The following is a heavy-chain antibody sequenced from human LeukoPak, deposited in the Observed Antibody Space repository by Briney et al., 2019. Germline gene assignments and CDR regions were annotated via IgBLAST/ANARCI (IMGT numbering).Heavy chain of an antibody. D-gene: IGHD1-26*01. J-gene: IGHJ4*02. Sequence: GASVKVSCKASGYTFTGYYMHWVRQAPGQGLEWMGWINPNSGGTNYAQKFQGRVTMTRDTSISTAYMELSRLRSDDTAVYYCARVRSEWELLDGLGYWGQGTLVTVSS. V-gene: IGHV1-2*02. CDR3: ARVRSEWELLDGLGY. CDR2: INPNSGGT. CDR1: GYTFTGYY.